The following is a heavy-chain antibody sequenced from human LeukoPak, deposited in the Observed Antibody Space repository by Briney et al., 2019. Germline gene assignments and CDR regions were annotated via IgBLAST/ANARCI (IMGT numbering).Heavy chain of an antibody. D-gene: IGHD3-22*01. V-gene: IGHV4-30-4*01. CDR1: GGSISSGDYY. Sequence: SQTLSLACTVSGGSISSGDYYWSWIRQPPGKGLEWIGEIDHSGSTNYNPSLKSRVTISLDTSKNQFSLKLSSVTAADTAVYYCARAPYLSSGSWGQGTMVTVSS. CDR3: ARAPYLSSGS. CDR2: IDHSGST. J-gene: IGHJ3*01.